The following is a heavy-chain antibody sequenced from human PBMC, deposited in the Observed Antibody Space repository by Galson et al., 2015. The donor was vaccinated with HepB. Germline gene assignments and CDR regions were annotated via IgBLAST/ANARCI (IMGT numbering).Heavy chain of an antibody. Sequence: SLRFSCAASGFTFGDYAMSWFRQAPGKGLEWVGSIRSKGYGATTDYAASVQDRFIISRDDSKSIAYLQMDSLKTEDTAMYYCTRDEDYDYLWGSWFEYWGQGTLATVSS. J-gene: IGHJ4*02. CDR3: TRDEDYDYLWGSWFEY. D-gene: IGHD3-16*01. CDR1: GFTFGDYA. V-gene: IGHV3-49*03. CDR2: IRSKGYGATT.